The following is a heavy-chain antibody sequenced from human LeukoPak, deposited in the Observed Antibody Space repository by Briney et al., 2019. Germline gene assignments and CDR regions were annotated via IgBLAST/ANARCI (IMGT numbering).Heavy chain of an antibody. D-gene: IGHD3-22*01. Sequence: GGSLRLSCAAYGFTFSSYSMNWVRQAPGKGLEWVSSISSSSSYIYYADSVKGRFTISRDNAKNSPYLQMNSLRAEDTAVYYCARIDYYDSSGLFDYSGQGTLVTVSS. CDR1: GFTFSSYS. J-gene: IGHJ4*02. CDR3: ARIDYYDSSGLFDY. V-gene: IGHV3-21*01. CDR2: ISSSSSYI.